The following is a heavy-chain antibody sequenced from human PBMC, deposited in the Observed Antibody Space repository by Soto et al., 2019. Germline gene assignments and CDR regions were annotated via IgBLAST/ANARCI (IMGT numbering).Heavy chain of an antibody. CDR1: GYTFTGYY. V-gene: IGHV1-2*02. CDR3: ARDQRNPFYYYYGMDV. Sequence: ASVKVSCKASGYTFTGYYMHWVRQAPGQGLEWMGWINPNSGGTNYAQKFQGRVTITADESTSTAYMELSSLRSEDTAVYYCARDQRNPFYYYYGMDVWGQGTTVTVSS. CDR2: INPNSGGT. D-gene: IGHD6-25*01. J-gene: IGHJ6*02.